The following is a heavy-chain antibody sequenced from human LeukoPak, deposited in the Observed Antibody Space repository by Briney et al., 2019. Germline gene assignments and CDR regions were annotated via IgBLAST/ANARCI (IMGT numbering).Heavy chain of an antibody. J-gene: IGHJ4*02. Sequence: GGSLRLSCAASGFTFSNYAMNWVRQAPGKGLEWVSAISGSGGTAYYADSVKGRFTISRDNSKNTLYLQMNSLRAEDTAVYYCAKKGYYDGSGYYMYYFDHWGQGTLVTVSS. CDR2: ISGSGGTA. V-gene: IGHV3-23*01. CDR1: GFTFSNYA. D-gene: IGHD3-22*01. CDR3: AKKGYYDGSGYYMYYFDH.